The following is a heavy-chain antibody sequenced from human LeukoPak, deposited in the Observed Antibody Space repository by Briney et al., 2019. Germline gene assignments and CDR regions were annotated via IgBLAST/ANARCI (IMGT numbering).Heavy chain of an antibody. Sequence: GASVKVSCKASGYTFTSYAMNWVRQAPGQGLEWMGWINTNTGNPTYAQGFTGRFVFSLDTSVSTAYLQISSLKAEDTAVYYCAREQGSSFHYYLYGMDVWGQGTTVTVSS. CDR2: INTNTGNP. D-gene: IGHD6-13*01. CDR3: AREQGSSFHYYLYGMDV. V-gene: IGHV7-4-1*02. CDR1: GYTFTSYA. J-gene: IGHJ6*02.